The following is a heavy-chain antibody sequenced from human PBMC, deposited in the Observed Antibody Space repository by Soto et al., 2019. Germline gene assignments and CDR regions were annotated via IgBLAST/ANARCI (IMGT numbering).Heavy chain of an antibody. V-gene: IGHV1-3*01. D-gene: IGHD5-18*01. CDR3: ARDPGYSYGYN. J-gene: IGHJ4*02. CDR1: GYTFTIYA. Sequence: GASVKVSCTASGYTFTIYAMHWARQAPGQRLEWMGWINAGNGNTKYSQKFQSRVTITRDTSASTAYMELSSLRSEDTAVYYCARDPGYSYGYNWGQGTLVTVSS. CDR2: INAGNGNT.